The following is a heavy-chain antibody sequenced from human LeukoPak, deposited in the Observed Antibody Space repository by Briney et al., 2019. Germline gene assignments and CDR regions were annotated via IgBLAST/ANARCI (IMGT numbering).Heavy chain of an antibody. Sequence: SETLSLTCTVSGGSISSYYRSWIRQPPGKGLEWIGYIYYSGSTNYNPSLKSRVTISVDTSKNQFSLKLSSVTAADTAVYYCARHGSRYDFWSGYLDYWGQGTLVTVSS. V-gene: IGHV4-59*08. CDR2: IYYSGST. D-gene: IGHD3-3*01. J-gene: IGHJ4*02. CDR1: GGSISSYY. CDR3: ARHGSRYDFWSGYLDY.